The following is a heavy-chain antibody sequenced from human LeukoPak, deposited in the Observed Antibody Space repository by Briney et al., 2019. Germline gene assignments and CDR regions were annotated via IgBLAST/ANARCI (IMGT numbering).Heavy chain of an antibody. CDR3: AKTTVGYSSGRYPGWPVDY. CDR2: ISGSGGST. V-gene: IGHV3-23*01. Sequence: GRSLRLSCAASGFTFSSYAMSWVRQAPGKGLEWVSAISGSGGSTYYADSVKGRFTISRDNSKNTVYLQMNSLRAADTAVYYCAKTTVGYSSGRYPGWPVDYWGQGTLVTVSS. CDR1: GFTFSSYA. J-gene: IGHJ4*02. D-gene: IGHD6-19*01.